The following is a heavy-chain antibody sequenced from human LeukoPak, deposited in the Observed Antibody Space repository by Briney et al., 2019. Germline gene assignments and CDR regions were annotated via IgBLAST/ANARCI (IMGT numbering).Heavy chain of an antibody. CDR1: GGSISSSSYY. Sequence: SETLSLTCTVSGGSISSSSYYWGWIRQPPRKGLEWIGSIYYSGSTYYNPSLKSRVTISVDTSKNQFSLKLSSVTAADTAVYYCARGSSGYNAWFDPWGQGTLVTVSS. D-gene: IGHD6-19*01. V-gene: IGHV4-39*07. CDR2: IYYSGST. J-gene: IGHJ5*02. CDR3: ARGSSGYNAWFDP.